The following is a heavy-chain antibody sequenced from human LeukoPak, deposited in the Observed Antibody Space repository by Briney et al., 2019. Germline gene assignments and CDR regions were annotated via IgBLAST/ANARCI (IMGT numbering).Heavy chain of an antibody. D-gene: IGHD2/OR15-2a*01. CDR2: LSPSCGST. CDR3: AKDQVNTLYGRGENFDY. V-gene: IGHV3-23*01. CDR1: GLTFRSYA. Sequence: SGGSLFLSCAASGLTFRSYAVSWVRQPPGKGLEWLSALSPSCGSTYYADSGKGRFTISRDKSKNTQYLQMNSLRAEDTAIYYCAKDQVNTLYGRGENFDYWGQGTLVTVSS. J-gene: IGHJ4*02.